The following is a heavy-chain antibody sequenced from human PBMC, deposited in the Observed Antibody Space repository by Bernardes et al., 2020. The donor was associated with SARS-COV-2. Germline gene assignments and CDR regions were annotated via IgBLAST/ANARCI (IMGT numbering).Heavy chain of an antibody. J-gene: IGHJ2*01. Sequence: GGSLRLSCAASGFTFSSYSMNWVRQAPGKGLEWVSYISSSSSTIYYADSVKGRFTISRDNAKNSLYLQMNSLRAEDTAVYYCARDNRTPVSRKNWYFDLWGRGTLVTVSS. CDR1: GFTFSSYS. CDR3: ARDNRTPVSRKNWYFDL. CDR2: ISSSSSTI. V-gene: IGHV3-48*01.